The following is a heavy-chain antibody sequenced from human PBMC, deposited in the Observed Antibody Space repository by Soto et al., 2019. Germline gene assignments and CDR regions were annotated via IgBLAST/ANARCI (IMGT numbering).Heavy chain of an antibody. D-gene: IGHD1-26*01. CDR1: GFSLTTDRVG. V-gene: IGHV2-5*02. Sequence: QITLKESGPTLVKPTQTLTLTCTFSGFSLTTDRVGVGWIRQPPGEALEWLAVIYWDDSKTYRPSLESRLTITKDTSKNQVALTMTNMDSLDTATYYCAHAYGGRSLDLGQGTLVTVSS. CDR2: IYWDDSK. J-gene: IGHJ4*02. CDR3: AHAYGGRSLD.